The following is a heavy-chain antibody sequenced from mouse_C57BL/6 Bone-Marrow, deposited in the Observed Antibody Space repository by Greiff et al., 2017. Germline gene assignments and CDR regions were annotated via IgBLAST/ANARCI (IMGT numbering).Heavy chain of an antibody. D-gene: IGHD3-2*02. CDR2: INPNNGGT. Sequence: VQLQQSGPELAKPGASVKLPCKASGYTFTDYNMDWVKQSHGKSLEWIGDINPNNGGTIYNQKFKGKATLTADKSSSTAYMERRSLTSEDTAVYYCARNRDSSDYYAMDYWGQGTSVTVSS. V-gene: IGHV1-18*01. CDR3: ARNRDSSDYYAMDY. CDR1: GYTFTDYN. J-gene: IGHJ4*01.